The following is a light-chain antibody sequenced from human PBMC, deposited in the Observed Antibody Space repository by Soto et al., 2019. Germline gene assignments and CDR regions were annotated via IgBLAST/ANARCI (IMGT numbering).Light chain of an antibody. CDR1: QSVSRSY. CDR2: GAS. CDR3: QQYGSPLT. J-gene: IGKJ4*01. V-gene: IGKV3-20*01. Sequence: LTPAPGPRCLSAGARASLSWRASQSVSRSYLAWYQQKPGQAPRILIYGASSRATGIPDRFSGSGSGTDFTLTISRMEPEDFAVDDCQQYGSPLTFGGGTKVDIK.